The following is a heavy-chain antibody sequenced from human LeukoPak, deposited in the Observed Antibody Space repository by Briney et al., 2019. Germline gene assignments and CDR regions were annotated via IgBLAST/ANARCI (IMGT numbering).Heavy chain of an antibody. Sequence: SQTLSLTCAISGDSVSSNSAAWNWIRQSPPRGLEWLGRTYYRSKWYNDYAVSVKSRITINPDTSKNQFSLQLNSVTPEDTAVYYCARAGYSSSWPYYYYYGMDVWGQGTTVTVSS. CDR1: GDSVSSNSAA. CDR2: TYYRSKWYN. J-gene: IGHJ6*02. CDR3: ARAGYSSSWPYYYYYGMDV. D-gene: IGHD6-13*01. V-gene: IGHV6-1*01.